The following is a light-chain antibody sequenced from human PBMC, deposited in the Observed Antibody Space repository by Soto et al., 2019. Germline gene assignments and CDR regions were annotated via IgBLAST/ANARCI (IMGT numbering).Light chain of an antibody. CDR2: EVS. V-gene: IGLV2-8*01. CDR3: SSYAGSNNFV. CDR1: RSDIGGSTY. J-gene: IGLJ1*01. Sequence: QSVLTQPASVSGSPGQSITISCTGIRSDIGGSTYVSWYQQHPGQAPKLIIYEVSKRPSGVPDRFSGSKSGNTASLTVSGLQAEDEADYYCSSYAGSNNFVFGTGTKLTVL.